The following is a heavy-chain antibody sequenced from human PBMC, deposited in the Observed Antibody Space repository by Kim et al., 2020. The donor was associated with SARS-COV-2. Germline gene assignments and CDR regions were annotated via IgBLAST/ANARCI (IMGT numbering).Heavy chain of an antibody. CDR3: AKGERITMIVVVTLFDY. J-gene: IGHJ4*02. CDR1: GFTFSSYA. CDR2: ISGSGGST. V-gene: IGHV3-23*01. D-gene: IGHD3-22*01. Sequence: GGSLRLSCAASGFTFSSYAMSWVRQAPGKGLEWVSAISGSGGSTYYADSVKGRFTISRDNSKNTLYLQMNSLRAEDTAVYYCAKGERITMIVVVTLFDYWGQGTLVTVSS.